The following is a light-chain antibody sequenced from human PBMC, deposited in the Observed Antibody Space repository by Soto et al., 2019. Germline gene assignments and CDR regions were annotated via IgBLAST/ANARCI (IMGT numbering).Light chain of an antibody. V-gene: IGLV3-21*04. CDR1: NIGSRS. CDR2: YDS. Sequence: SYELTQPPSVSVAPGKTARITCGGNNIGSRSVHWYQQKPGQAPVLVIYYDSDRPSGIPERFSGSSSGNTATLTITRVEAGDEADYYCQVWDSSDQVIFGGGTKVTVL. CDR3: QVWDSSDQVI. J-gene: IGLJ2*01.